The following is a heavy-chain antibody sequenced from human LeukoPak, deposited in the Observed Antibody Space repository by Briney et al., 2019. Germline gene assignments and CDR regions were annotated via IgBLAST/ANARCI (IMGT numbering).Heavy chain of an antibody. J-gene: IGHJ4*02. CDR1: GDTVTSYI. V-gene: IGHV1-69*04. Sequence: GASEKVSCKASGDTVTSYIITWVRQAPGQGLEWMGRIIPVVSISNYAQKFQGRVTITADKSTSRAYMEVNSLTSEDTAVYFCARENPRSYYSGGYHLGTFDFLGQGTLVTVSS. D-gene: IGHD3-22*01. CDR3: ARENPRSYYSGGYHLGTFDF. CDR2: IIPVVSIS.